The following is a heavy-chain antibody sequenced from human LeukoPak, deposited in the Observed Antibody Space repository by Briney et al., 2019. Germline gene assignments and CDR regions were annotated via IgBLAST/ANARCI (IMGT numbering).Heavy chain of an antibody. CDR2: IFGSGANT. J-gene: IGHJ4*02. V-gene: IGHV3-23*01. CDR1: GFTFTNYA. Sequence: GGSLRLSCAASGFTFTNYAMNWFPQTPGKGLNWFSSIFGSGANTYPADSVKGRFTISRDNSENTVYMQMDSLRVEDTAVYYCAKGFLASCSGTRCYPFDHWGQGTPVTVSS. D-gene: IGHD2-15*01. CDR3: AKGFLASCSGTRCYPFDH.